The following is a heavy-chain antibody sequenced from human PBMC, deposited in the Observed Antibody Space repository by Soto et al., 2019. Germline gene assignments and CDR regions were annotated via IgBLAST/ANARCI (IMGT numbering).Heavy chain of an antibody. D-gene: IGHD3-22*01. CDR1: GYSFAGYL. CDR3: ARQIYDSDTGPNFQYYFDS. V-gene: IGHV5-10-1*01. Sequence: PGESLNLSCKVSGYSFAGYLMTWVRQKPGKGLEWMGRIDPSDSQTYYSPSFRGHVTISVTKSITTVFLQWSSLRASDTAMYYCARQIYDSDTGPNFQYYFDSWGQGTPVTVSS. J-gene: IGHJ4*02. CDR2: IDPSDSQT.